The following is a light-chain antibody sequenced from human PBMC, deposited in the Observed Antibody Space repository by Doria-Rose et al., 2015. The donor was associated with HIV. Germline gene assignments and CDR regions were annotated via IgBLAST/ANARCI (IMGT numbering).Light chain of an antibody. V-gene: IGKV1-8*01. J-gene: IGKJ4*01. Sequence: TQSPSSLSASTGDRVTITCRASQGISNYLAWYQQKPGKVPDLLIYAASTLQTGVPSRFSGSGSGTDFTLPISCLQAEDFATYYCQQYYSYPPVTFGGGTRVEI. CDR1: QGISNY. CDR3: QQYYSYPPVT. CDR2: AAS.